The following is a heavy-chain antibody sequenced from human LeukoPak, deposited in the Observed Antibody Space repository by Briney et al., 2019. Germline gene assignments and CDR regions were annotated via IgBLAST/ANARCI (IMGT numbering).Heavy chain of an antibody. CDR1: GAPVNNHH. CDR3: ARDKVVVAASGKYYSDY. V-gene: IGHV4-4*07. J-gene: IGHJ4*02. D-gene: IGHD2-15*01. CDR2: ITASGST. Sequence: PSETLSLTCSVSGAPVNNHHWGWIRQPAGKGLEWIGRITASGSTNYTPSLRSRVTISVDKSENQLFLRLASVTAADTAVYYCARDKVVVAASGKYYSDYWGQRTLVAVSS.